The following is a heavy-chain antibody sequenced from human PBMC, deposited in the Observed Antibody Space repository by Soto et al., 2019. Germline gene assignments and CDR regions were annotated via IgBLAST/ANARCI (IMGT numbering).Heavy chain of an antibody. V-gene: IGHV3-30*18. CDR2: ISYDGSNK. D-gene: IGHD3-3*01. Sequence: QVQLVESGGGVVQPGRSLRLSCAASGFTFSSYGMHWVRQAPGKGLEWVAVISYDGSNKYYADSVKGRFTISRDNSKNKLYLQMNSLRAEDTAVYYCAKDGGYYDFWSGYYTDYYYYYYMDVWGKGTTVTVSS. J-gene: IGHJ6*03. CDR3: AKDGGYYDFWSGYYTDYYYYYYMDV. CDR1: GFTFSSYG.